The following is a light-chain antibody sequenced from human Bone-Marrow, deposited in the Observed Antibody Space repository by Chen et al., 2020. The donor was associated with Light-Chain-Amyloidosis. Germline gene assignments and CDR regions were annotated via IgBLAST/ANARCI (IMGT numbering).Light chain of an antibody. V-gene: IGLV2-14*01. CDR1: SSDVGGDNH. CDR3: SSDTITNTRV. J-gene: IGLJ1*01. Sequence: QSALTQPASVSGSPGQSITISCTGTSSDVGGDNHVSWYQQHPDKAPKLMIYEVTNRPSWVPDRFSGSKSDNPASLTISGLQTEDEADYFCSSDTITNTRVFGGGTRVTVL. CDR2: EVT.